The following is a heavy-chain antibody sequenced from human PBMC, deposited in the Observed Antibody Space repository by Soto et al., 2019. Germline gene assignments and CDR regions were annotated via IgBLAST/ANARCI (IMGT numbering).Heavy chain of an antibody. CDR2: ISAYNGNT. Sequence: QVQLVQSGAQVKKPGASVKVSCKASGYTFTNYGITWVRQAPGQGLEWMGWISAYNGNTNYAQKLQGRVTMTTDTSTHTAYMELRSLRSDDKAVYYCASSYYGSGTPYYYGMDVWGQGTTVTVSS. V-gene: IGHV1-18*01. J-gene: IGHJ6*02. CDR1: GYTFTNYG. D-gene: IGHD3-10*01. CDR3: ASSYYGSGTPYYYGMDV.